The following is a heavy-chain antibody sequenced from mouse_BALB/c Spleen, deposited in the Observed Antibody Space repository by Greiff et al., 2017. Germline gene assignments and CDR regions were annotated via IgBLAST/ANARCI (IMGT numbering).Heavy chain of an antibody. CDR3: ARRGFGFLYAMDY. CDR1: GYTFSSYW. Sequence: VQLQQSGAELMKPGASVKISCKATGYTFSSYWIEWVKQRPGHGLEWIGEILPGSGSTNYNEKFKGKATFTADTSSNTAYMQLSSLTSEDSAVYYCARRGFGFLYAMDYWGQGTSVTVSS. D-gene: IGHD3-1*01. J-gene: IGHJ4*01. V-gene: IGHV1-9*01. CDR2: ILPGSGST.